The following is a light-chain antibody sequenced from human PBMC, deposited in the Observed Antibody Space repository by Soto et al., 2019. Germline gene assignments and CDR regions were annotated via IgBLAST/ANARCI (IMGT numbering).Light chain of an antibody. CDR1: SGSVSTRNY. CDR3: ALYVGSGIHWV. J-gene: IGLJ3*02. V-gene: IGLV8-61*01. CDR2: NTN. Sequence: QTVVTQEPSFSVSPGGTVTLTCGLTSGSVSTRNYPSWYQQIPGQAPRTLIYNTNTRSSGVPDRFSGSILGNKAALTITGAQAADESDYYCALYVGSGIHWVFGGGTKLIVL.